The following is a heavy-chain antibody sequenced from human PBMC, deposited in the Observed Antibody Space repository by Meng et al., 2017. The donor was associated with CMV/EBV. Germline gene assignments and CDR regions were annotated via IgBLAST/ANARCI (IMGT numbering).Heavy chain of an antibody. CDR1: GGSISSSSYY. D-gene: IGHD3-10*01. CDR2: IYYSGST. V-gene: IGHV4-39*07. CDR3: ARDLYGQTENWFDP. Sequence: PWPASGPGLGKPSEPLSLTCTVSGGSISSSSYYWGWIRQPPGKGLEWIGSIYYSGSTYYNPSLKSRVTISVDTSKNQFSLKLSSVTAADTAVYYCARDLYGQTENWFDPWGQGTLVTVSS. J-gene: IGHJ5*02.